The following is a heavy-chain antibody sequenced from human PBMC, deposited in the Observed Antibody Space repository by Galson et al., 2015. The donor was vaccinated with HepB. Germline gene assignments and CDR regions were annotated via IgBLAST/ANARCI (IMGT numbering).Heavy chain of an antibody. CDR1: GGSISSGSYY. CDR3: ARHEERTPDAFDI. Sequence: LSLTCTVSGGSISSGSYYWGWIRQPPGKGLEWIGSIYYNGSTYYNPSLKSRVTISVDTSKNQFSLKLSSVTAADTAVYYCARHEERTPDAFDIWGQGTMVTVSS. J-gene: IGHJ3*02. CDR2: IYYNGST. V-gene: IGHV4-39*01. D-gene: IGHD1/OR15-1a*01.